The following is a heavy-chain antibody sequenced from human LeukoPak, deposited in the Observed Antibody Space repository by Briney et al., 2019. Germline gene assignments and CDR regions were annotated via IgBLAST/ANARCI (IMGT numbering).Heavy chain of an antibody. D-gene: IGHD2-15*01. CDR3: ARGSQSLGYCSGGSCRAKIFDY. J-gene: IGHJ4*02. Sequence: SATLSLTCTVSGGPISSYYWSWIRQPPGKGLEWIGEINHSGSTNYNPSLKSRVTISVDTSKNQFSLKLSSVTAADTAVYYCARGSQSLGYCSGGSCRAKIFDYWGQGTLVTVSS. V-gene: IGHV4-34*01. CDR2: INHSGST. CDR1: GGPISSYY.